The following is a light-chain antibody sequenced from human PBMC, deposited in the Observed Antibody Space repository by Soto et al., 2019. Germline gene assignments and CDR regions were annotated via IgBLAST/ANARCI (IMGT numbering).Light chain of an antibody. Sequence: IQLTQSPSSLSASVGDRVTITCRASQGISSALAWYQQKPGKSPKFLIYDASKLGSGVPSRFSGSGSGTDFTLSISNLQPEDFASYYCQQFNSYPLTFGGGTKVEIK. CDR3: QQFNSYPLT. CDR2: DAS. V-gene: IGKV1-13*02. J-gene: IGKJ4*01. CDR1: QGISSA.